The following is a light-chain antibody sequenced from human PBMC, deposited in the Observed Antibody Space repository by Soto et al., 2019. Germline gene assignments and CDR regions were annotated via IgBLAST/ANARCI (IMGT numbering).Light chain of an antibody. J-gene: IGKJ5*01. CDR3: QQYNNWPPT. Sequence: EIVSAHSPATLSFSPVERATLSCRASQSVSSNLAWYQQKPGQAPRLLIYGASTRATGIPARFSGSGSGTEFTLTISSLQSEDFAVYYCQQYNNWPPTFGQGTRLEIK. CDR2: GAS. V-gene: IGKV3-15*01. CDR1: QSVSSN.